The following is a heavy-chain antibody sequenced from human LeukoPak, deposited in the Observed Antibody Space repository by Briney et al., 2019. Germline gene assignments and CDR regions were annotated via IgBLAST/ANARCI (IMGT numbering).Heavy chain of an antibody. D-gene: IGHD6-13*01. CDR1: GFTFSSYG. Sequence: PGGSLRLSCAASGFTFSSYGMHWVRQAPGKGLEWVAVISYDGSNKYYEDSVKGRFTISRDNSKNSLYLQMNSLRDEDTAVYYCAKARIAAAGTGAFDVWGQGTMVTVSS. J-gene: IGHJ3*01. CDR2: ISYDGSNK. V-gene: IGHV3-30*18. CDR3: AKARIAAAGTGAFDV.